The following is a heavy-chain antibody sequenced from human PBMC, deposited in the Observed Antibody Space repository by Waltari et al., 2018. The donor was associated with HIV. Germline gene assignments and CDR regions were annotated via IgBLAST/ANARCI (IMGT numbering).Heavy chain of an antibody. J-gene: IGHJ4*02. CDR1: GLTFRSSW. V-gene: IGHV3-7*01. D-gene: IGHD5-18*01. Sequence: EVQLVESGGGLVQPGGSLRLSCAASGLTFRSSWMSWVRPAPGKGVEWVANRKQDGSEEYYVDSVKGRFTISRDNAKNSLYLQINSLRAEDTAVYYCATLGGGYSYGALDYWGQGTLVTVSS. CDR3: ATLGGGYSYGALDY. CDR2: RKQDGSEE.